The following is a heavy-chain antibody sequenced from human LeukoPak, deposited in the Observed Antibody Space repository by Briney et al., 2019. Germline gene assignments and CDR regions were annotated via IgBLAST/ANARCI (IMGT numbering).Heavy chain of an antibody. CDR3: ARDPVWSPVSGVFDS. CDR2: ISTSSSYI. Sequence: GGSLRLSCVASGFSFTSSHMTWVRQAPGKGLEWVSSISTSSSYIYYAASVKGRFTISRDNAKNSLYLQMNSLRAEDTAVYYCARDPVWSPVSGVFDSWGQGTLVTVSS. CDR1: GFSFTSSH. V-gene: IGHV3-21*01. D-gene: IGHD2-21*01. J-gene: IGHJ4*02.